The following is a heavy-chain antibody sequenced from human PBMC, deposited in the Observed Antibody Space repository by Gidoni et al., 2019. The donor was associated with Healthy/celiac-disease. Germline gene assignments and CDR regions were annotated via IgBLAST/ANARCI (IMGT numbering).Heavy chain of an antibody. J-gene: IGHJ5*02. Sequence: QVQLVQSGAEVKKPGASVKASCKASGYSFTSYAMHWVRQAPGQRLEWMGWINAGNGNTKYSQKFQGRVTITRDTSASTAYMELSSLRSEDTAVYYCARGIVVVPAAIDPWGQGTLVTVSS. CDR3: ARGIVVVPAAIDP. CDR1: GYSFTSYA. CDR2: INAGNGNT. V-gene: IGHV1-3*01. D-gene: IGHD2-2*01.